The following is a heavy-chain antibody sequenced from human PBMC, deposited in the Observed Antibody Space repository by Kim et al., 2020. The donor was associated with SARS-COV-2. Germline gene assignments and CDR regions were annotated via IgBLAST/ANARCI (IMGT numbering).Heavy chain of an antibody. CDR2: T. V-gene: IGHV3-15*01. J-gene: IGHJ4*02. D-gene: IGHD3-16*01. Sequence: TDYAAPVKGRFTISRDDSKHTLHLKMNSLKTEDTAVYYCTSDRFLWDYDCWGQGTLVTVSS. CDR3: TSDRFLWDYDC.